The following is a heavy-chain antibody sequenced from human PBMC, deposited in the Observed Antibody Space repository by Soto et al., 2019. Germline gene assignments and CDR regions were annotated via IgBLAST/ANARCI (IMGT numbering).Heavy chain of an antibody. V-gene: IGHV3-30-3*01. D-gene: IGHD5-18*01. CDR2: ISYDGSNK. CDR3: ARDDFAMALDY. J-gene: IGHJ4*02. Sequence: PGGSLRLSCAASGFTFSSYAMHWVRQAPGKGLEWVAVISYDGSNKYYADSVKGRFTISRDNSKNTLYLQMNSLRAEDTAVYYCARDDFAMALDYWGQGTLVTVSS. CDR1: GFTFSSYA.